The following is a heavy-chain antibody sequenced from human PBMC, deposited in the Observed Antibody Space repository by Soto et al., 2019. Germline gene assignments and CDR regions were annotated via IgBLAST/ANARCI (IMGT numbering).Heavy chain of an antibody. CDR3: ARDLAYIREY. V-gene: IGHV1-18*01. D-gene: IGHD3-10*01. CDR2: IGGYKGNT. CDR1: GYTFTNYG. Sequence: ASVKVSCKASGYTFTNYGVSWVRQAPGQGLEWMGWIGGYKGNTNYAQKLQGRVTLTTDTSTSTAYMELRSLRSDDTAVYYCARDLAYIREYWGQGTQVTVSS. J-gene: IGHJ4*02.